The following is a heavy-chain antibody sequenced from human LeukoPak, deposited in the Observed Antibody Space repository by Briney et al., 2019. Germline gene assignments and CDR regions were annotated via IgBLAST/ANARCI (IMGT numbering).Heavy chain of an antibody. Sequence: GGSLRLSCAASGFTFSSYSMNWIRQAPGKGLEWVSYISSSGSTIYYADSVKGRFTISRDNAKNSLYLQMNSLRAEDTAVYYCARTPYYYDSSGYYFTDGFDYWGQGTLVTVSS. CDR2: ISSSGSTI. D-gene: IGHD3-22*01. J-gene: IGHJ4*02. CDR1: GFTFSSYS. CDR3: ARTPYYYDSSGYYFTDGFDY. V-gene: IGHV3-48*04.